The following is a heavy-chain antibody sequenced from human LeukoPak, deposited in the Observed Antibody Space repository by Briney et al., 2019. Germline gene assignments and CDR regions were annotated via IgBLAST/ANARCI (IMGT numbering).Heavy chain of an antibody. CDR2: INSDGSST. D-gene: IGHD3-16*01. J-gene: IGHJ3*02. CDR3: ARETLINVDAFDI. V-gene: IGHV3-74*01. CDR1: GFTLGSYW. Sequence: GGSLRLSCAASGFTLGSYWMHWVRQAPGKGLVWVSRINSDGSSTGYADSVKGRFTISRDNAKNTLYLQMNSLRAEDTAVYYCARETLINVDAFDIWGQGTMVTVSS.